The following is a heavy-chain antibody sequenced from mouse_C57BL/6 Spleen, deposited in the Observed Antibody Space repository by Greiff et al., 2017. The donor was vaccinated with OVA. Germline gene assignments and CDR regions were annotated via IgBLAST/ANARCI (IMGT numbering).Heavy chain of an antibody. CDR2: INPGSGGT. CDR1: GYAFTNYL. J-gene: IGHJ2*01. V-gene: IGHV1-54*01. CDR3: ARGGDGPDY. Sequence: VQLQQSGAELVRPGTSVKVSCKASGYAFTNYLIEWVKQRPGQGLEWIGVINPGSGGTNYNEKFKGKATLTADKSSSTAYMQLSSLTSEDSAVYFCARGGDGPDYWGQGTTLTVSS. D-gene: IGHD2-3*01.